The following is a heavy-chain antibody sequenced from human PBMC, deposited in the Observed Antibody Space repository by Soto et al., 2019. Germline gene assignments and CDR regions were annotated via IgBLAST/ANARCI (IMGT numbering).Heavy chain of an antibody. CDR1: GFTFSGYN. CDR3: SRDSNWSSDY. D-gene: IGHD1-1*01. J-gene: IGHJ4*02. CDR2: IKSDSSGT. V-gene: IGHV3-48*02. Sequence: EVQLVESGGGLVQPGGSLRLSRATSGFTFSGYNMNWVRQAPGKGLEWISCIKSDSSGTWYADSVKGRFTMSRDNAKNSLYLQMNSLRDEDMDVYFCSRDSNWSSDYWGQGTLVAVSS.